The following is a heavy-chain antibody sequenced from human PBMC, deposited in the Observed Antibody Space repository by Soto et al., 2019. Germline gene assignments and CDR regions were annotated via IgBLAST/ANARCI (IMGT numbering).Heavy chain of an antibody. CDR1: GFTFRDYA. CDR2: ISGSGGTT. J-gene: IGHJ3*02. D-gene: IGHD2-2*01. CDR3: AKDLDVYCSSASCYGDAFDI. V-gene: IGHV3-23*01. Sequence: EVQLLESGGGLVQPGGSLRVSCVASGFTFRDYAMTWVRQAPGKGLEWVSAISGSGGTTYYADSVKGRFTISRDNSRNTLYLQMNRLSAEDTATYYCAKDLDVYCSSASCYGDAFDIWGQGTMVTVSS.